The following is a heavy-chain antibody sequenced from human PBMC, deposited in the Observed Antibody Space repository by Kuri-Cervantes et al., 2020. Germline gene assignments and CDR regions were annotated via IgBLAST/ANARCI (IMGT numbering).Heavy chain of an antibody. Sequence: GGSLRLSCKASGYRFTDYWIGWVRQMPGKGLEWVGILFPGDSDTRYSPSFQGQVNISSDNSITTAYLQWSSLKASDTAMYYCARRGYSNYGFDYWGQGTLVTVSS. V-gene: IGHV5-51*01. CDR1: GYRFTDYW. CDR3: ARRGYSNYGFDY. D-gene: IGHD4-11*01. J-gene: IGHJ4*02. CDR2: LFPGDSDT.